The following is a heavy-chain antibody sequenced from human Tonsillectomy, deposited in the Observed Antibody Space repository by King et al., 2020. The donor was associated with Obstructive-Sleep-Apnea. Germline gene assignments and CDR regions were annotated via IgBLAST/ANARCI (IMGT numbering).Heavy chain of an antibody. D-gene: IGHD2-15*01. V-gene: IGHV4-59*08. Sequence: VQLQESGPGLVKPSETLSLTCTVSGGSISSYYWTWIRQPPGKGLEWIGYVYYSGNTNYNPSLKSRGTISVDTSKNQFSLKLNSVTAADTAVYYCARHSCSGGSCTGKGRAFDPWGQGTLVTVSS. CDR1: GGSISSYY. CDR2: VYYSGNT. J-gene: IGHJ5*02. CDR3: ARHSCSGGSCTGKGRAFDP.